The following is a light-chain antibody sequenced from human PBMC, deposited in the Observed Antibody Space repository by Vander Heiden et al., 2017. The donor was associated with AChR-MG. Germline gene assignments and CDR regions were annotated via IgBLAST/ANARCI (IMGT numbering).Light chain of an antibody. CDR1: RGHISSA. V-gene: IGLV4-69*01. J-gene: IGLJ3*02. Sequence: QLVLTQSPSASASLGASVKLTCTLSRGHISSALVWLQQQPEKVPRYLMKVSSDGNQTKGDGGPERFSGSSSGSERYLTISGLQSEDEADYYCQTWGTGSWVFGGGTKLTVL. CDR3: QTWGTGSWV. CDR2: VSSDGNQ.